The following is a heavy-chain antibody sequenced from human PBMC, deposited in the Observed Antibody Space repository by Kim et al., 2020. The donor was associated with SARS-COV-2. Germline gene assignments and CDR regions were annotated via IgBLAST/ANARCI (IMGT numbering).Heavy chain of an antibody. J-gene: IGHJ4*02. D-gene: IGHD4-17*01. Sequence: GGSLRLSCAASGFTFSSYGMHWVRQAPGKGLEWVAVISYDGSNKYYADSVKGRFTISRDNSKNTLYLQMNSLRAEDTAVHYCDMIQTTVVNRLGDYWGQGTLVTVSS. CDR2: ISYDGSNK. CDR1: GFTFSSYG. CDR3: DMIQTTVVNRLGDY. V-gene: IGHV3-33*05.